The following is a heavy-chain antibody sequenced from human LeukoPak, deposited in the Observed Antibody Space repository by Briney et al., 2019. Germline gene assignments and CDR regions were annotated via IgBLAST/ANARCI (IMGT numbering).Heavy chain of an antibody. CDR3: ARHRPDSSGWYVNYYYGMDV. V-gene: IGHV4-59*08. Sequence: SETLSLTCAVYGGSFSGYYWSWIRQPPGKGLEWIGYTYYSGSTNYNPSLKSRVTISVDTSKNQFSLKLSSVTAADTAVYYCARHRPDSSGWYVNYYYGMDVWGQGTTVTVSS. D-gene: IGHD6-19*01. CDR2: TYYSGST. CDR1: GGSFSGYY. J-gene: IGHJ6*02.